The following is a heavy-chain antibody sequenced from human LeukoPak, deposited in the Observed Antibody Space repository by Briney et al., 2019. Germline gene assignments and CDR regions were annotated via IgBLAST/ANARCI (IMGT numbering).Heavy chain of an antibody. CDR1: GFTFGDYY. Sequence: GGSLRLSCAASGFTFGDYYMSWIRQAPGKGLEWVSYVSSSGNSISYADSVKGRFTISRDNAKNSLFLQMNSLRAEDTAVYYCARDQVSIAGTGIDYWGQGTLVTVSS. CDR2: VSSSGNSI. J-gene: IGHJ4*02. D-gene: IGHD6-13*01. CDR3: ARDQVSIAGTGIDY. V-gene: IGHV3-11*04.